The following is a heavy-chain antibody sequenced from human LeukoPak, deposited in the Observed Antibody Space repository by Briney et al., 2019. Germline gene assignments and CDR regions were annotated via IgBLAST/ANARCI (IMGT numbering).Heavy chain of an antibody. CDR1: VFTFSSYS. Sequence: GGSLRLSCAASVFTFSSYSMNWIRQAPGKGLEWVSYISSSRTTIYYADSVKGRFTISRDNARNSLYLQMNSLRDDDTAVYYCARDLPFDYWGQGTLVTVSS. CDR2: ISSSRTTI. CDR3: ARDLPFDY. V-gene: IGHV3-48*02. J-gene: IGHJ4*02.